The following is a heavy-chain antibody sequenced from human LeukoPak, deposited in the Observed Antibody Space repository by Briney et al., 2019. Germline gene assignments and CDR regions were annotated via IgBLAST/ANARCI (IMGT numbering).Heavy chain of an antibody. V-gene: IGHV4-59*01. Sequence: PSETLSLTCTVSGGSISSYYWSWIRQPPGKGLEWIGYIYYSGSTNYNPSLKSRVTISVDTSKNQFSLKLSSVTAADTAVYYCAREKAVAGAFDIWGQGTMVTVSS. D-gene: IGHD6-19*01. CDR1: GGSISSYY. CDR2: IYYSGST. CDR3: AREKAVAGAFDI. J-gene: IGHJ3*02.